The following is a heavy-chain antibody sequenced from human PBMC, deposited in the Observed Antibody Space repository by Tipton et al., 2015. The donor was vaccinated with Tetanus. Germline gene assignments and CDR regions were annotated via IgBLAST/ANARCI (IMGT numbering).Heavy chain of an antibody. CDR3: ARWGYYDQPNDAFDI. Sequence: SLRLSCAASGFTVSSNYMSWVRQAPGKGLEWVSVIYSGGSTYYADSVKGRFTISRDNSKNTLYLQMNSLRAEDTAVYYCARWGYYDQPNDAFDIWGQGTMVTVSS. CDR1: GFTVSSNY. V-gene: IGHV3-53*01. CDR2: IYSGGST. J-gene: IGHJ3*02. D-gene: IGHD3-22*01.